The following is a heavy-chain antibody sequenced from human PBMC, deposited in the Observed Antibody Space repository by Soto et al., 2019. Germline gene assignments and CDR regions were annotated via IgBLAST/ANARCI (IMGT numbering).Heavy chain of an antibody. D-gene: IGHD2-2*01. CDR2: ISAYNGNT. CDR3: ARDSDIVVVPAHMDV. V-gene: IGHV1-18*01. CDR1: GYTFTSYG. Sequence: ASVKVSCKASGYTFTSYGISWVRQAPGQGLEWMGWISAYNGNTNYAQKLQGRVTMTTDTSTSTAYMELRSLRSDDTAVYYCARDSDIVVVPAHMDVWGKGTTVTVSS. J-gene: IGHJ6*03.